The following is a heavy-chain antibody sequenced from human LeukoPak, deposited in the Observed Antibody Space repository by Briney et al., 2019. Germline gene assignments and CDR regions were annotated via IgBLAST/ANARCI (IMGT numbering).Heavy chain of an antibody. J-gene: IGHJ4*02. Sequence: GGSLRLSCAASGFTFSNYNMNWVRKAPGKGLEWVSSISSSNNYIYYADSVKGRFTISRDNAKNSLYLRMNSLRAEDTAVYYCARRSPNYYFDYWGQGTPVTVSS. CDR2: ISSSNNYI. CDR1: GFTFSNYN. V-gene: IGHV3-21*01. CDR3: ARRSPNYYFDY.